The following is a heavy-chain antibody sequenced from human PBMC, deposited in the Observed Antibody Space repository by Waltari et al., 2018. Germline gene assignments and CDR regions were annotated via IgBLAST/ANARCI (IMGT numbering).Heavy chain of an antibody. CDR1: GGSIDSGSYY. CDR2: IYTSGST. CDR3: ARGPLLSKVDY. J-gene: IGHJ4*02. V-gene: IGHV4-61*02. D-gene: IGHD1-26*01. Sequence: QVQLQESGPGLVKPSQTLSLTCTVSGGSIDSGSYYWSWIRQPAGKGLEWIGRIYTSGSTNYNPSLKRRVTISVDTSKNQFSLKLSSVTAADTAVYYCARGPLLSKVDYWGQGTLVTVSS.